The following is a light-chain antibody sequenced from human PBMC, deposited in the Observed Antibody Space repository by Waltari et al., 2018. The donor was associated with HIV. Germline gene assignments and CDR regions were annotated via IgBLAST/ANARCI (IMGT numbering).Light chain of an antibody. Sequence: QSVLTQPPSVSGAPGQRVTISCTGSSSNIGAQYAVHWYQQLPGTAPKVLIYGNRDRPSGVPDRFSGSKSGNTASLTISGLQAEDDAEYYCCAYAGTWLFGGGTKLTVL. CDR3: CAYAGTWL. V-gene: IGLV1-40*01. CDR2: GNR. J-gene: IGLJ3*02. CDR1: SSNIGAQYA.